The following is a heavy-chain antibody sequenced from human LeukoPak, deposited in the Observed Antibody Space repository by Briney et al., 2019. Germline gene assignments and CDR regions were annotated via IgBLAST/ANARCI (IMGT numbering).Heavy chain of an antibody. CDR1: GGTFSSYA. V-gene: IGHV1-69*01. Sequence: GSSVKVSCKASGGTFSSYAISWVRQAPGQGLEWMGGIIPIFGTANYTQKFQGRVTITADESTSTAYMELSSLRSEDTAVYYCASGSRYYPLRFLEWLRPYYYGMDVWGQGTTVTVSS. CDR3: ASGSRYYPLRFLEWLRPYYYGMDV. CDR2: IIPIFGTA. J-gene: IGHJ6*02. D-gene: IGHD3-3*01.